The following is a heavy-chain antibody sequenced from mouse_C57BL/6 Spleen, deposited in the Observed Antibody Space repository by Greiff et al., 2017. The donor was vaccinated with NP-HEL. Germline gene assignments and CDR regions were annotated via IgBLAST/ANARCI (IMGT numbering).Heavy chain of an antibody. D-gene: IGHD4-1*02. CDR3: ARSSNWDGSYFDY. V-gene: IGHV1-64*01. J-gene: IGHJ2*01. CDR2: IHPNSGST. Sequence: QVQLQQPGAELVKPGASVKLSCKASGYTFTSYWMHWVKQRPGQGLEWIGMIHPNSGSTNYNEKFKSKATLTVDKSSSTAYMQLSSLTSEDSAVYYCARSSNWDGSYFDYWGQGTTLTVSS. CDR1: GYTFTSYW.